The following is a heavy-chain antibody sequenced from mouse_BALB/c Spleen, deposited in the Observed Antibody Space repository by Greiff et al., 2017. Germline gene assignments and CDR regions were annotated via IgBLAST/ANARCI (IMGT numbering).Heavy chain of an antibody. D-gene: IGHD3-1*01. Sequence: QVQLQQPGAELVKPGAPVKLSCKASGYTFTSYWMNWVKQRPGRGLEWIGRIDPSDSETHYNQKFKDKATLTVDKSSSTAYIPLSSLTSEDSAVSYCARSGGSFAYWGPGTLVTVSA. J-gene: IGHJ3*01. CDR2: IDPSDSET. CDR1: GYTFTSYW. CDR3: ARSGGSFAY. V-gene: IGHV1-69*02.